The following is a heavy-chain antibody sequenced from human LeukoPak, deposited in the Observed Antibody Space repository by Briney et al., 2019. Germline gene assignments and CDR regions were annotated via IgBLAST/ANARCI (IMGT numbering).Heavy chain of an antibody. D-gene: IGHD2-8*02. CDR2: ISGSGGGT. V-gene: IGHV3-23*01. Sequence: GGSLRLSCAVSGITLSNYAMSWVRQAPGKGLEWVAGISGSGGGTHYADSVKGRFTISRDNPKNTLYLQMNNLRAGDTAVYFCAKRGVVIRVILVGFHKEAYYFDSWGQGAMVTVSS. J-gene: IGHJ4*02. CDR1: GITLSNYA. CDR3: AKRGVVIRVILVGFHKEAYYFDS.